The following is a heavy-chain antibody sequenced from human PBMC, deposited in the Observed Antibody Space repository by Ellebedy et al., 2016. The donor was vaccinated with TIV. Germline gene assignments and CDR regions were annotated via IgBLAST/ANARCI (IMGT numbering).Heavy chain of an antibody. V-gene: IGHV4-59*01. Sequence: MPSETLSLTCTVSGASINSYGYWIRQPPGRGLEYIGYVYYSGKTKYSPSLKDRVTISLDTSKSQFSLNLNSVTAADTAVYYCARKSLSNWSFDLWGRGTLVTVSS. CDR1: GASINSY. CDR3: ARKSLSNWSFDL. J-gene: IGHJ2*01. CDR2: VYYSGKT.